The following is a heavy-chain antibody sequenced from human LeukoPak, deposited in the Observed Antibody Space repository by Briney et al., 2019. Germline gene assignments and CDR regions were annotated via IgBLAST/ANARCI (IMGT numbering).Heavy chain of an antibody. D-gene: IGHD6-19*01. Sequence: SETLSLTCAVYGGSFSSYYWSWIRQPPGKGLEWIGEINHSGSTNYNPSLKSRVTISVDTSKNQLSLKLSSVTAADTAVYYCARGIAVAGTLYYFDYWGQGTLVTVSS. V-gene: IGHV4-34*01. CDR3: ARGIAVAGTLYYFDY. CDR1: GGSFSSYY. J-gene: IGHJ4*02. CDR2: INHSGST.